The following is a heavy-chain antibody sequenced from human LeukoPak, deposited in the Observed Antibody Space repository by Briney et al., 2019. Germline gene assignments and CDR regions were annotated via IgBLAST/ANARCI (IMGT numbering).Heavy chain of an antibody. Sequence: GGSLRLSCAASGFTFSNYSMNWVRQAPGKGLEWVSSISSSSYIYYADSVKGRFTISRDNAKNSLYLQMNSLRAEDTAVYYCARAHSDIVVVPAGYWGQGTLVTVSS. J-gene: IGHJ4*02. D-gene: IGHD2-2*01. CDR3: ARAHSDIVVVPAGY. CDR1: GFTFSNYS. V-gene: IGHV3-21*01. CDR2: ISSSSYI.